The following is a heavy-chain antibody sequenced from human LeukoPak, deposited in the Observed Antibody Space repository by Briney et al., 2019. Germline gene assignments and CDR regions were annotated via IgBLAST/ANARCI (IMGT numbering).Heavy chain of an antibody. V-gene: IGHV5-51*01. CDR2: IYPGDSDT. D-gene: IGHD5-18*01. CDR1: GYSFTSYW. CDR3: ARPGQRGYNSNFDY. J-gene: IGHJ4*02. Sequence: KISCKGSGYSFTSYWIAWVRQMPGKGLEWMGIIYPGDSDTRYSPSFQGQVTISADKAISTAYLQWSGLKAPDTAMYYCARPGQRGYNSNFDYWGQGTLVTVSS.